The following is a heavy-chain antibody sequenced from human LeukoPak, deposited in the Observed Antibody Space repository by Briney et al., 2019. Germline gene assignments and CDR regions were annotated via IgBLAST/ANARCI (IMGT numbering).Heavy chain of an antibody. CDR3: AKTLDIVVVVAPFDY. J-gene: IGHJ4*02. CDR1: GFTFDDYA. D-gene: IGHD2-15*01. CDR2: ISWNSGSI. Sequence: PGRSLRLSCAASGFTFDDYAMHWVRQAPGKGLEWVSGISWNSGSIGYADSVKGRFTISRDNAKNSLYLQMNSLRAEDTALYYCAKTLDIVVVVAPFDYWGQGTLVTVSS. V-gene: IGHV3-9*01.